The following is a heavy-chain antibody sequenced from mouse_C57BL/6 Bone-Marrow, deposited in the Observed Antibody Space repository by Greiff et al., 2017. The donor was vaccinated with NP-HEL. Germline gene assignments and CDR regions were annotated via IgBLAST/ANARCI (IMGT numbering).Heavy chain of an antibody. Sequence: EVQGVESGGGLVQPGESLKLSCESNEYESPSHDMSWVRKTPEKRLELVAAINSDGGSTYYPDTMERRFIISRDNTKKTLHLQMSSLRSEDTALDYCASATGTGFAYWGQGTLVTVSA. D-gene: IGHD4-1*01. CDR2: INSDGGST. CDR1: EYESPSHD. CDR3: ASATGTGFAY. J-gene: IGHJ3*01. V-gene: IGHV5-2*01.